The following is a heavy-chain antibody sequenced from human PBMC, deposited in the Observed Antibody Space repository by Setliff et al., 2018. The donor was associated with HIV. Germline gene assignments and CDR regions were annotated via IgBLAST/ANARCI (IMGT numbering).Heavy chain of an antibody. CDR3: AKGYSSSWLYYFDY. Sequence: ASVKVSCKASGYTFTDYFIHWVHQAPGKGLEWMGRVDSEDGETKYAEKFQGRLTITADTSIDTAYMELNSLRAEDMALYYCAKGYSSSWLYYFDYWGQGTLVTVSS. CDR2: VDSEDGET. J-gene: IGHJ4*02. D-gene: IGHD6-13*01. V-gene: IGHV1-69-2*01. CDR1: GYTFTDYF.